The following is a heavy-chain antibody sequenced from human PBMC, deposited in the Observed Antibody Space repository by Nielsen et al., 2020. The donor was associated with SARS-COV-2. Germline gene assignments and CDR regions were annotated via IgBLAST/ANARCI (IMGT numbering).Heavy chain of an antibody. V-gene: IGHV4-39*07. CDR2: IYYTGST. J-gene: IGHJ4*02. CDR1: GGSISSTSYY. CDR3: ARPTTFVGGFDY. D-gene: IGHD1-1*01. Sequence: SETLSLTCTVSGGSISSTSYYWGWIRQPPGKGLEWIGSIYYTGSTYYNPSLKSRITMSVDTSKNQFSLRLSSVIAADTAVYYCARPTTFVGGFDYWGQGTLVSVSS.